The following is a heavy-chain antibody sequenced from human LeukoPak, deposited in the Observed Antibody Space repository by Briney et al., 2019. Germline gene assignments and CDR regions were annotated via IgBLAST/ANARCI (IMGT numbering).Heavy chain of an antibody. CDR1: GFTFNNAW. CDR3: ARGVGLGGWFDP. V-gene: IGHV3-21*01. J-gene: IGHJ5*02. D-gene: IGHD3-16*01. CDR2: ISSSSRHI. Sequence: GGSLRLSCAASGFTFNNAWMNWVRQAPGKGLDWVSSISSSSRHIYYADSVKGRFTISRDNAKNSLYLQMNSLRVEDTAVYYCARGVGLGGWFDPWGQGTLVTVSS.